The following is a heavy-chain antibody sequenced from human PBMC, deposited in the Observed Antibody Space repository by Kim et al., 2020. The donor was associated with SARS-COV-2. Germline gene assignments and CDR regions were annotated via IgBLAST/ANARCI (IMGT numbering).Heavy chain of an antibody. CDR3: ARVLLWRFGESPGDY. CDR1: GGSFSGYY. J-gene: IGHJ4*02. CDR2: INHSGST. Sequence: SETLSLTCAVYGGSFSGYYWSWIRQPPGKGLEWIGEINHSGSTNYNPSLKSRVTISVDTSKNQFSLNLSSVTAADTAVYYCARVLLWRFGESPGDYWGQGTPVTVSS. V-gene: IGHV4-34*01. D-gene: IGHD3-10*01.